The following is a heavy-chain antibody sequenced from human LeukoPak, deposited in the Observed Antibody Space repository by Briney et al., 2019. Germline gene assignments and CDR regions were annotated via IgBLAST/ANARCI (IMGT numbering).Heavy chain of an antibody. CDR1: GYTFTSYY. J-gene: IGHJ6*02. Sequence: ASVKVSCKASGYTFTSYYMHWVRQAPGQGLEWMGIINPSGGSTSYAQKFQGRVTMTRDTSTSTVYMELSSLRSEDTAVYYCARDTLMGATPYGMDVWGQGTTVTVSS. D-gene: IGHD1-26*01. CDR2: INPSGGST. CDR3: ARDTLMGATPYGMDV. V-gene: IGHV1-46*01.